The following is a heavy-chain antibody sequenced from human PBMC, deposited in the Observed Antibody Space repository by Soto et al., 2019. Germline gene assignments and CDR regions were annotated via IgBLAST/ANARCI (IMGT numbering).Heavy chain of an antibody. CDR1: GFPFTSYG. D-gene: IGHD3-10*01. CDR3: VGGQYYFDY. V-gene: IGHV3-30*03. CDR2: ISYDGSGK. J-gene: IGHJ4*02. Sequence: QVPLVESGGGVVQPGRSLRLSCAASGFPFTSYGMHWVREGPDKGLEWVAIISYDGSGKYYADSVKGRFTISRDNSKNTLYLQMNSLRPEDTALYYCVGGQYYFDYRGQGTLVIVSS.